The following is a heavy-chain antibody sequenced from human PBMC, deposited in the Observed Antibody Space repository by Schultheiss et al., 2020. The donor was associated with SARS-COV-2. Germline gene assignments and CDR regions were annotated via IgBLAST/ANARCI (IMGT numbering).Heavy chain of an antibody. Sequence: GSLRLSCAASGFTFSDYYMSWIRQPPGKGLEWIGYIYYSGSTNYNPSLKSRVTISVDTSKNQFSLKLSSVTAADTAVYYCARLYSSGIKARYGYFDYWGQGTLVTVSS. D-gene: IGHD6-19*01. V-gene: IGHV4-59*08. CDR1: GFTFSDYY. CDR2: IYYSGST. J-gene: IGHJ4*02. CDR3: ARLYSSGIKARYGYFDY.